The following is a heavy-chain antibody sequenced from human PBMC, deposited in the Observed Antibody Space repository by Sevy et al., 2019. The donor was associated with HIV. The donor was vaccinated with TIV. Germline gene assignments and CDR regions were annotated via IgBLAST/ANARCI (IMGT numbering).Heavy chain of an antibody. V-gene: IGHV1-2*02. CDR3: ARGGLLTANSGGHDY. CDR2: ISPDNGDT. Sequence: ASVKVSCKASGYIFTDYYMHWVRQAPGQGLEWMGWISPDNGDTNYAQKFQGRVTMTRGTSISTASMELGRLGSDDTAVYYCARGGLLTANSGGHDYWGQGTLVTVSS. CDR1: GYIFTDYY. D-gene: IGHD2-21*02. J-gene: IGHJ4*02.